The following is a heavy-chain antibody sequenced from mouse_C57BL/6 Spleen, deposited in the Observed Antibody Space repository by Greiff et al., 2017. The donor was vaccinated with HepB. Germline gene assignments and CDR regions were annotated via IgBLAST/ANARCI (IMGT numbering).Heavy chain of an antibody. V-gene: IGHV1-69*01. CDR1: GYTFTSYW. J-gene: IGHJ2*01. CDR2: IDPSDSYT. Sequence: VQLQQPGAELVMPGASVKLSCKASGYTFTSYWMHWVKQRPGQGLEWIGEIDPSDSYTNYNQKFKGKSTLTVDKSSSTAYMQLCSLTSEDSAVYYCARRATGTDYWGQGTTLTVSS. CDR3: ARRATGTDY. D-gene: IGHD3-1*01.